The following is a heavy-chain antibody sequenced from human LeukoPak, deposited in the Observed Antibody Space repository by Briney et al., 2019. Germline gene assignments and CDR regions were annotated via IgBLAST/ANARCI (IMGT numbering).Heavy chain of an antibody. Sequence: PGGSLRLSCAASGFTFSSYAMSWVRQAPGKGLEWVSAISGSGGSTYYADSVKGRFTISRDNSKNTLYLQMNSLRAEDTAVYYCARGRRYSGYDAVLDYWGQGTLVTVSS. CDR3: ARGRRYSGYDAVLDY. J-gene: IGHJ4*02. CDR1: GFTFSSYA. D-gene: IGHD5-12*01. CDR2: ISGSGGST. V-gene: IGHV3-23*01.